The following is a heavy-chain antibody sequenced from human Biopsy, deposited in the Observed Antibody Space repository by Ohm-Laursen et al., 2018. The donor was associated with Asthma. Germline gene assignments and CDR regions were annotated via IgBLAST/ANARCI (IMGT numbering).Heavy chain of an antibody. CDR1: GFSFDDCG. CDR3: AKSADYYDSTDYLDF. D-gene: IGHD3-22*01. CDR2: ISWNSGNI. Sequence: SLRLSCTASGFSFDDCGMSWVRQAPGKGLEWVSSISWNSGNIDYAVSVKGRFTISRDNAKTSLYLQMQSLRPEDTAFYYCAKSADYYDSTDYLDFWGRGTLVTVSS. V-gene: IGHV3-9*01. J-gene: IGHJ4*01.